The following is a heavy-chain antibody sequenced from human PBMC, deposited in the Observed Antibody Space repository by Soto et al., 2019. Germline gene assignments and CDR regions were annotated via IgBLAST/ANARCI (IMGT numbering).Heavy chain of an antibody. CDR2: ISGSGDNT. V-gene: IGHV3-23*01. J-gene: IGHJ4*02. CDR1: GFTFSNYV. CDR3: AKLPLVLALCFDY. D-gene: IGHD3-10*02. Sequence: EVHLLGSGGGLVQPGGSLRLSCAASGFTFSNYVMSWVRQAPGKGLAWVSSISGSGDNTYYADSVKGRSTISRENTKNTIFLQMNSRRAEDTAVYCCAKLPLVLALCFDYWGQGTLVTVSS.